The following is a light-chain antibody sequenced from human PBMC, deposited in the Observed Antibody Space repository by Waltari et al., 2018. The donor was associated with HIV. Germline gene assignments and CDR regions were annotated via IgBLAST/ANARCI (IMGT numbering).Light chain of an antibody. CDR3: TTWDSSVTAWV. J-gene: IGLJ3*02. CDR1: SSNIGSDF. V-gene: IGLV1-47*02. Sequence: QSVLTQPPSASGTPGQRVTISCSGSSSNIGSDFLYWYQQLPGTAPKLLIYSNDQRPSGVPDRFSGSKSGTSASLAISGLRSEDEADYYCTTWDSSVTAWVFGGGTKLTVL. CDR2: SND.